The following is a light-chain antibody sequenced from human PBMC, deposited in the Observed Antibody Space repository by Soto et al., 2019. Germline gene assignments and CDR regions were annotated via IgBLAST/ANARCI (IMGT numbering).Light chain of an antibody. CDR2: DVS. V-gene: IGLV2-14*03. J-gene: IGLJ1*01. Sequence: QSALTQPASVSGSPGQSITIFCTGTSSDVGGYNYVSWYQQHPGSAPKLMIYDVSSRPSGVSNRFSGSKSGNTASLTISGLQAEDEADYYCSSYTSSFKLTVFGSGTTLTVL. CDR3: SSYTSSFKLTV. CDR1: SSDVGGYNY.